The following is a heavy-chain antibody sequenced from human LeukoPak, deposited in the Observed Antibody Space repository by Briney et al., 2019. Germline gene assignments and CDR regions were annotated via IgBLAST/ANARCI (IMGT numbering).Heavy chain of an antibody. D-gene: IGHD6-13*01. CDR2: ISWNSGSI. CDR3: AKSQGQQLVYHFDY. J-gene: IGHJ4*02. V-gene: IGHV3-9*01. CDR1: GFTFDDYA. Sequence: GGSLRLSCAASGFTFDDYAMHWVRQAPGKGREGVSGISWNSGSIGYADSVTGRFTISRDNAKNSLYLQMNSLSAEDTALYYCAKSQGQQLVYHFDYWGQGTLVTVSS.